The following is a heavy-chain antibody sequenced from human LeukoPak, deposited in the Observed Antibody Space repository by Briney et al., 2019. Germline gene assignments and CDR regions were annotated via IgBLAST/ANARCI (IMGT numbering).Heavy chain of an antibody. CDR1: GFTFSSYW. CDR3: ARGGRYYDFWSGPSYFDY. V-gene: IGHV3-74*01. CDR2: INSDGSST. J-gene: IGHJ4*02. Sequence: GGSLRLPCAASGFTFSSYWMHWVRQAPGKGLVWVSRINSDGSSTSYADSVKGRFTISRDNAKNTLYLQMNSLRAEDTAVYYCARGGRYYDFWSGPSYFDYWGQGTLVTVSS. D-gene: IGHD3-3*01.